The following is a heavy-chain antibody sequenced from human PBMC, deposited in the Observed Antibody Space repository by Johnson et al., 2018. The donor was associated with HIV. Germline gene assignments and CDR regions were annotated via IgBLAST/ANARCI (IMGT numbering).Heavy chain of an antibody. D-gene: IGHD6-6*01. CDR1: GFTFSSYA. Sequence: QMLLVESGGGVVQPGRSLRLSCAASGFTFSSYAMHWVRQAPGKGLEWVAVISYVGSNKYYADSVRGRFTISRDNSKNTLYLQMNSLRAEDTAVYYCAKVYSSSVPAPGIWGQGTMVTVSS. CDR2: ISYVGSNK. V-gene: IGHV3-30*04. CDR3: AKVYSSSVPAPGI. J-gene: IGHJ3*02.